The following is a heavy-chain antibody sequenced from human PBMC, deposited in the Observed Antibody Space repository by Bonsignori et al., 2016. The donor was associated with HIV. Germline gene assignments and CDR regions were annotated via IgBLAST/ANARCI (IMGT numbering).Heavy chain of an antibody. Sequence: RQAPGKGLEWIGSISHSGSTYYNPSLKSRVTISIDTSKNQFSLKLSSVTAADTAVYYCARLYYYYYMDVWGKGTTVTVSS. CDR3: ARLYYYYYMDV. J-gene: IGHJ6*03. CDR2: ISHSGST. V-gene: IGHV4-38-2*01.